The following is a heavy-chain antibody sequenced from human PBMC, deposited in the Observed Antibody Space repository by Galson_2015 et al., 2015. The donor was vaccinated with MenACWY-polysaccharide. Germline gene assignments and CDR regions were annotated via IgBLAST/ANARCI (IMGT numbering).Heavy chain of an antibody. V-gene: IGHV1-18*01. D-gene: IGHD1-26*01. CDR2: ISAYNGNT. J-gene: IGHJ4*02. CDR3: ARGPMYSGSYFAADY. Sequence: SVKVSCKASGYPFSNFGFSWVRQAPGQGPEWMGWISAYNGNTNYAQKLQCRVTMTTDTSTSTAYMELRSLRPDDTAVYYCARGPMYSGSYFAADYWGQGTLVTVSS. CDR1: GYPFSNFG.